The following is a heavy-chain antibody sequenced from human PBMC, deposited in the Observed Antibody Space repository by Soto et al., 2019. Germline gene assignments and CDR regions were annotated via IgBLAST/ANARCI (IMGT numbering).Heavy chain of an antibody. V-gene: IGHV3-74*01. CDR3: SRDRPHNWFDP. CDR1: GFTISNYW. CDR2: IASYGGYT. J-gene: IGHJ5*02. Sequence: EGQLVESGGGLVQPGGSLSLSCAASGFTISNYWMHWVRQSPGKGLVWVAGIASYGGYTRYADSVRGRFTISRDNGKNSLYLQMNSLRHEDTAVYYCSRDRPHNWFDPWGQGALVTVST.